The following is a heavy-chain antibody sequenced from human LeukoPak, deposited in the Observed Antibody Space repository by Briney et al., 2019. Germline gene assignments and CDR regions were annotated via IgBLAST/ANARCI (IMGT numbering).Heavy chain of an antibody. Sequence: GGSLRLSCAASGFTFSSYAMSWVRQAPGKGLEWVSAISGSGGSTYYADSVKGRFTISRDNSKNTLYLQMNSLRAEDTAVYYCARVGVRYTSSNWFDPWGQGTLVTVSS. D-gene: IGHD3-3*01. V-gene: IGHV3-23*01. CDR1: GFTFSSYA. CDR3: ARVGVRYTSSNWFDP. CDR2: ISGSGGST. J-gene: IGHJ5*02.